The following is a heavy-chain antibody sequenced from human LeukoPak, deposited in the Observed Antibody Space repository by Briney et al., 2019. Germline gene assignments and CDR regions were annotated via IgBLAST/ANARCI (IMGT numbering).Heavy chain of an antibody. D-gene: IGHD1-14*01. J-gene: IGHJ4*02. CDR2: ISPYNGDT. Sequence: EAAVNVSCKASGYIFKTYGITWVRQAPGQGLEWMGWISPYNGDTNYAQKLQGRVTMTTDTSTSTAYMELRSLRSDDTAVYYCARGRTTGCDNWGQGTLVTVSS. CDR3: ARGRTTGCDN. V-gene: IGHV1-18*01. CDR1: GYIFKTYG.